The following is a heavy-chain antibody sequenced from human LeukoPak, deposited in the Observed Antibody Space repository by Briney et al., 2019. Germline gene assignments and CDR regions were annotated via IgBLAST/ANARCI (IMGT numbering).Heavy chain of an antibody. D-gene: IGHD6-25*01. CDR2: INPNSGGT. CDR1: GDTFTGYY. J-gene: IGHJ6*03. CDR3: ARGAAAYYYYYYMDV. Sequence: ASVKVSCKASGDTFTGYYMHWVRQAPGHGLEWIGWINPNSGGTNYAQKFQGRVTMTRDTYISTAYMDLSRLRSDYTAVYDCARGAAAYYYYYYMDVWGKGTTVTVSS. V-gene: IGHV1-2*02.